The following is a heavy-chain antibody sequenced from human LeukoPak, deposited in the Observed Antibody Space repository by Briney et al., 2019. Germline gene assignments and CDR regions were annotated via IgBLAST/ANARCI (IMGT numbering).Heavy chain of an antibody. V-gene: IGHV4-4*02. Sequence: PSGTLSLTCAVSGGSISSSNWWSWVRQPPGKGLEWIGEIYHSGSTNYNPSLKSRVTISVDKSKNQFSLKLSSVTAADTAVYYCARRGYYDGSGYVRDAFDIWGQGTMVTVSS. J-gene: IGHJ3*02. CDR3: ARRGYYDGSGYVRDAFDI. D-gene: IGHD3-22*01. CDR2: IYHSGST. CDR1: GGSISSSNW.